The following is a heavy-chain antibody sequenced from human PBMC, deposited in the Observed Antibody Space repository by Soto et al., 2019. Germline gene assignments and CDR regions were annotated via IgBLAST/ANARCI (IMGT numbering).Heavy chain of an antibody. CDR2: IYWDEDK. CDR1: GFSLSTTGVG. CDR3: AYLQYWDATLGY. J-gene: IGHJ4*02. V-gene: IGHV2-5*02. D-gene: IGHD2-8*02. Sequence: QITLKESGPTLVNPTQTVTLTCTFSGFSLSTTGVGVGWIRQPPGKALEWLAVIYWDEDKRYSPSLKSRLTITKDTSKNQVVLTMSNMGPVDTATYYCAYLQYWDATLGYWGQGTLVTVSS.